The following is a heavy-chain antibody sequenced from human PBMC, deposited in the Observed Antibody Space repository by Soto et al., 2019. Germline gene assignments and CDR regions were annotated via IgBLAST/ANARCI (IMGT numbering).Heavy chain of an antibody. CDR3: SRHATYYDILSVYYFDY. V-gene: IGHV5-51*01. D-gene: IGHD3-9*01. CDR2: IYPGDSET. J-gene: IGHJ4*02. Sequence: GESLKISCKGSGYSFTIYWIGWVRQMPGKGLEWMGIIYPGDSETKYSPSFQGQVTISADKSINTAYLQWSSLKASDTAMYYCSRHATYYDILSVYYFDYWGQGTQVTVSS. CDR1: GYSFTIYW.